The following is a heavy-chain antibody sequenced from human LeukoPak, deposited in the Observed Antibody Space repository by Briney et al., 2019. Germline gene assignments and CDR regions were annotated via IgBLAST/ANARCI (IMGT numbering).Heavy chain of an antibody. CDR2: FYPEDGET. D-gene: IGHD3-10*01. Sequence: ASVKVSCKGSGYTLTELFMHRVRQAPGNGLEWMGGFYPEDGETIYAQKFQGRVTMTEDTSTDTAYMELSSLRSEDTAVYYCATAFGELLISPFTFDYWGQGTLVTVSS. J-gene: IGHJ4*02. CDR3: ATAFGELLISPFTFDY. CDR1: GYTLTELF. V-gene: IGHV1-24*01.